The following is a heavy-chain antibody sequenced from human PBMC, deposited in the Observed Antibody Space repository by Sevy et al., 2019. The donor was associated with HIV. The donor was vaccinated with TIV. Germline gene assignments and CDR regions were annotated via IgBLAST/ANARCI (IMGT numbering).Heavy chain of an antibody. J-gene: IGHJ6*02. Sequence: GGSLRLSCEASGLTFSSCVMHWVRQAPGKGLEWVADISYDGINKDYVDSVKGRFTISRDNSENTLYLQMNSLRAEDTAVYFCAKDRGVATGSFYYYGMDVWGQGTTVTVSS. D-gene: IGHD5-12*01. CDR2: ISYDGINK. CDR1: GLTFSSCV. V-gene: IGHV3-30*18. CDR3: AKDRGVATGSFYYYGMDV.